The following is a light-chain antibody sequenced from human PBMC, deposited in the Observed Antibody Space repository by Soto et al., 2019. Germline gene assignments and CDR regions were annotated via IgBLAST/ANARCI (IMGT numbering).Light chain of an antibody. CDR3: QQSYSTPQT. J-gene: IGKJ1*01. CDR1: QTINTY. V-gene: IGKV1-39*01. CDR2: GAS. Sequence: DIQMTQSPSSLSASVGDRVTLTCRASQTINTYLNWYQQKPGKAPELLIYGASNLQSGVPSRFSGSGSGTDFTLTISSLQPEDCATYFCQQSYSTPQTFGHGTKVEIK.